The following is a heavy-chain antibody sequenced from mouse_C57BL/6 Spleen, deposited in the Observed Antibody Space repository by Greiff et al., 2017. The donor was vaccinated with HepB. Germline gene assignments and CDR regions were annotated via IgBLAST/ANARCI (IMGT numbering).Heavy chain of an antibody. CDR3: ARGANWDGEYYFDY. V-gene: IGHV1-19*01. J-gene: IGHJ2*01. D-gene: IGHD4-1*01. CDR1: GYTFTDYY. Sequence: EVQLQQSGPVLVKPGASVKMSCKASGYTFTDYYMNWVKQSHGKSLEWIGVINPYNGGTSYNQKFKGKATLTVDKSSSTAYMELNSLTSEDSAVYYWARGANWDGEYYFDYWGQGTTLTVSS. CDR2: INPYNGGT.